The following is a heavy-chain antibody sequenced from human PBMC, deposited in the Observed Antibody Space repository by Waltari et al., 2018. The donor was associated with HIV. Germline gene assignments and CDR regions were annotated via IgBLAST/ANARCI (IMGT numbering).Heavy chain of an antibody. Sequence: QLQMQESGPGLVKPSETLSLTCSVSGDSISDTPFSRGWIRQPPGKGLEWIGSISYSGTTYSKASLSSRVIVSVDTPKNQFSLHLRSVTAADTAVYYCVRHWVYGSVPSAIRTFDNWGQGTLVTVSS. J-gene: IGHJ4*02. CDR3: VRHWVYGSVPSAIRTFDN. D-gene: IGHD3-10*01. V-gene: IGHV4-39*01. CDR1: GDSISDTPFS. CDR2: ISYSGTT.